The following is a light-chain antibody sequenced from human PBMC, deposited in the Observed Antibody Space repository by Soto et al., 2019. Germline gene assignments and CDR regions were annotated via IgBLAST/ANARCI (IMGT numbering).Light chain of an antibody. Sequence: QSALTQPASVSGSPGQSITISCTGTSSDVGGYNYVSWYQQHPGKAPKLMIFEVSNRPSGISVRFSGSRSGNTASLTISGLQAEDEADYYCSSYTSSSTLVVFGGETKLTVL. CDR1: SSDVGGYNY. J-gene: IGLJ2*01. CDR2: EVS. V-gene: IGLV2-14*01. CDR3: SSYTSSSTLVV.